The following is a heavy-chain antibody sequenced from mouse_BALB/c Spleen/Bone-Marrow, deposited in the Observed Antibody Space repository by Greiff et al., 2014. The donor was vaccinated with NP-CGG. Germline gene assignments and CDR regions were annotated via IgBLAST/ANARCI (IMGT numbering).Heavy chain of an antibody. D-gene: IGHD4-1*01. V-gene: IGHV14-3*02. CDR1: GFNIKDTY. J-gene: IGHJ4*01. CDR3: ARWEYYAMDY. Sequence: EVQLQQSGAELVKPGASVKLSCTASGFNIKDTYMQWVKQRPEQGLEWIGRIDPANGNTKYDPKFQGKATITAETSSNTAYLQLSSLTSEDTAVYYCARWEYYAMDYWGQGTSVTVSS. CDR2: IDPANGNT.